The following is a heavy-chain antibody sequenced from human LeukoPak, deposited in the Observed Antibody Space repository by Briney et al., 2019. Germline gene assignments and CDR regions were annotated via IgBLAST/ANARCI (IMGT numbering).Heavy chain of an antibody. D-gene: IGHD7-27*01. J-gene: IGHJ4*02. V-gene: IGHV4-59*01. CDR2: IYYSGGT. Sequence: AETLSLTCTVSGGSINYYYWMWIRQPPGKGLEWIGYIYYSGGTHYNPPLKSRVTMLVDTSKNQFSLKLTAVTAADTAVYYCARETPGAGHFDYWGQGSLVTVSS. CDR1: GGSINYYY. CDR3: ARETPGAGHFDY.